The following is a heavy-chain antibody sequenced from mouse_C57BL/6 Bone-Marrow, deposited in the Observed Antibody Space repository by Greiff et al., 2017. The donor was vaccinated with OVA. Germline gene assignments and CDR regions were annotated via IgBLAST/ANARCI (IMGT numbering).Heavy chain of an antibody. Sequence: QVQLQQSGAELAKPGASVKLSCKASGYTFTSYWMHWVKQRPGQGLEWIGYINPSSGYTKYNQKFNDKATLTADKSSSTAYMQLSSLTYEDSAVYYCARTITTVEAWFAYWGQGTLVTVSA. CDR2: INPSSGYT. J-gene: IGHJ3*01. CDR1: GYTFTSYW. V-gene: IGHV1-7*01. CDR3: ARTITTVEAWFAY. D-gene: IGHD1-1*01.